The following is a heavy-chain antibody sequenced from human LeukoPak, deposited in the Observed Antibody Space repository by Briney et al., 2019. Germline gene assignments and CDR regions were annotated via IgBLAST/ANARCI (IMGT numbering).Heavy chain of an antibody. CDR1: GYTFTSYG. CDR2: ISAYNGNT. D-gene: IGHD2-8*01. CDR3: AREPVLMVYAS. Sequence: GASVKVSCKASGYTFTSYGISWVRQAPGQGLEWMGWISAYNGNTNYAQKLQGRVTMTTDTSTSTAYKELRSLRSDDTAVYYCAREPVLMVYASWGQGTLVTVSS. V-gene: IGHV1-18*01. J-gene: IGHJ4*02.